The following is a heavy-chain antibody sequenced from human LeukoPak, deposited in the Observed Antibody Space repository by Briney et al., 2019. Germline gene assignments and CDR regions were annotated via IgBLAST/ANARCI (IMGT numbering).Heavy chain of an antibody. CDR1: GGTFSSYA. CDR2: IIPIFGTA. D-gene: IGHD6-6*01. V-gene: IGHV1-69*13. CDR3: AFVPGRRNAFDI. J-gene: IGHJ3*02. Sequence: SVTVSCQASGGTFSSYAISWVRQAPGRGLEWMGGIIPIFGTANYAQKFQGRLRLTPDEPTRTAYMELGSLRSEDPAVYYCAFVPGRRNAFDIWGQGTMVTVSS.